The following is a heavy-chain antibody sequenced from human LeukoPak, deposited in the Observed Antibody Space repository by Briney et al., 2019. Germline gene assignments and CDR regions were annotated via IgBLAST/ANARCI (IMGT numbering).Heavy chain of an antibody. V-gene: IGHV4-34*01. Sequence: SETLSLTCAVYGGSFSGYYWSWIRQPPGKGLEWIGEINHSGSTNYNPSLKSRVTISVDTSKNQFSLKLSSVTAADTAAYYCASRQLWLRRGWFDPWGQGTLVTVSS. J-gene: IGHJ5*02. D-gene: IGHD5-18*01. CDR1: GGSFSGYY. CDR3: ASRQLWLRRGWFDP. CDR2: INHSGST.